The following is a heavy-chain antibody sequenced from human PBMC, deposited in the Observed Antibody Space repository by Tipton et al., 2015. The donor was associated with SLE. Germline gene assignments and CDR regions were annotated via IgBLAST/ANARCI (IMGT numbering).Heavy chain of an antibody. D-gene: IGHD1-26*01. CDR1: GGSISSGDYY. V-gene: IGHV4-30-4*01. CDR2: IYYSGST. J-gene: IGHJ4*02. Sequence: TLSLTCTVSGGSISSGDYYWSWIRQPPGKGLEWIGYIYYSGSTYYNPSLKSRVTISVDTSKNQFSLKLSSVTAADTAVYYCARGGNIYSGSYSELDYWGQGTLVTVSS. CDR3: ARGGNIYSGSYSELDY.